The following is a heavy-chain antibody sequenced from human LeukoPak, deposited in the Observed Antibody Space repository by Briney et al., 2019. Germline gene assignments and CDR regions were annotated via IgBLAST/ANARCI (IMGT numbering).Heavy chain of an antibody. D-gene: IGHD1-26*01. V-gene: IGHV3-23*01. J-gene: IGHJ4*02. CDR1: GFTFRSYA. CDR3: AKERSTYSGSYYDYYFDY. Sequence: GGSLRLSCAASGFTFRSYAISWVRQSPGKGLEWVSAIIGSGFGTYYADSVKGRFTIPRDNSKSTLYLQMNSLRAEDTAVYYCAKERSTYSGSYYDYYFDYWGQGTLVTVSS. CDR2: IIGSGFGT.